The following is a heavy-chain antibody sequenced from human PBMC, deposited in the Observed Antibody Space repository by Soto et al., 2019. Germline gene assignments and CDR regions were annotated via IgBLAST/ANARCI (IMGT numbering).Heavy chain of an antibody. D-gene: IGHD3-9*01. Sequence: QVQLVQSGAEVKKPGASVKVSCKASGYTFTSYYMHWVRQAPGQGLEWMGIINPSGGSTSYAQKFRGRVTMTRDTSTSTVYMELSSLRSEDTAVYYCATDHYDILTGFDYWGQGTLVTVSS. CDR3: ATDHYDILTGFDY. J-gene: IGHJ4*02. V-gene: IGHV1-46*01. CDR2: INPSGGST. CDR1: GYTFTSYY.